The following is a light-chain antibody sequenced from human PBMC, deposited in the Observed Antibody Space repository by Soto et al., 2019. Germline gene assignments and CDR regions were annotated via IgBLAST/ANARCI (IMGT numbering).Light chain of an antibody. CDR3: QQYGSSSWT. Sequence: EIVLTQSPGTLSLPPGERATLSCRASQSVRSSYLPWYQQKFGQAPRLLIYGASSRATGIPDRFSGSGSGTDFTLTISRLEPEDFAVYYCQQYGSSSWTFGQGTKVEIK. V-gene: IGKV3-20*01. J-gene: IGKJ1*01. CDR2: GAS. CDR1: QSVRSSY.